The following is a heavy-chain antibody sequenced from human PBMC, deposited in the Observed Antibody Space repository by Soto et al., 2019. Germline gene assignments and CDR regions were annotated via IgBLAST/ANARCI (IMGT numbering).Heavy chain of an antibody. Sequence: QVQLVQSGAEVKKPEASVKVSCKASGYTFTSYGISWVRQAPGQGLEWMGWISAYNGNTNYAQKLQGRVTMTTDTSTSTAYMELRSLRSDDTAVYYCARDVRPYCSSTSCYPNWFDPWGQGTLVTVSS. J-gene: IGHJ5*02. CDR3: ARDVRPYCSSTSCYPNWFDP. CDR1: GYTFTSYG. CDR2: ISAYNGNT. V-gene: IGHV1-18*01. D-gene: IGHD2-2*01.